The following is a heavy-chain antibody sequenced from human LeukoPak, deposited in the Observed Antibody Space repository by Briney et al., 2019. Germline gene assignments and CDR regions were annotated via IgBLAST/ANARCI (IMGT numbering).Heavy chain of an antibody. D-gene: IGHD2/OR15-2a*01. CDR1: GGSFSGFY. J-gene: IGHJ6*03. CDR3: ARVRHDPLEYVYYFAV. Sequence: SETLSLTCAVDGGSFSGFYWTGIRQTPAKGLEWIGEINQTGKTNYNPSLTDYNPSLKSRVTISVDSSKNQLSLKVNSVTAADTGVYYCARVRHDPLEYVYYFAVCGKGTTVTVSS. V-gene: IGHV4-34*01. CDR2: INQTGKTNYNPSLT.